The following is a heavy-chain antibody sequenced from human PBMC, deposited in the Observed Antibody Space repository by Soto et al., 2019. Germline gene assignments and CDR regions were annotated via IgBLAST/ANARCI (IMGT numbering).Heavy chain of an antibody. CDR3: ARASCSGGSCHPETWGLDS. V-gene: IGHV4-31*03. D-gene: IGHD2-15*01. J-gene: IGHJ4*02. CDR1: GGSITSGGYY. CDR2: IYYSGST. Sequence: SETLSLTCNVPGGSITSGGYYWSLIRQHPGKGLEWIGYIYYSGSTYYNPSLKSRLSISMETSKNQFSLKLSSVTAADTAVYYCARASCSGGSCHPETWGLDSWGQGALVTIS.